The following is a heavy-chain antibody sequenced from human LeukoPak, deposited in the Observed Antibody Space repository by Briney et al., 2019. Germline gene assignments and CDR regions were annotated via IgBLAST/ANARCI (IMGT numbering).Heavy chain of an antibody. CDR1: GGSISSSGYY. J-gene: IGHJ4*02. CDR3: ARHFSVGASKAFDY. V-gene: IGHV4-39*01. D-gene: IGHD1-26*01. CDR2: IYCSGST. Sequence: SETLSLTCTVSGGSISSSGYYWGWIRQPPGKGLEWIGSIYCSGSTYYNPSRKSRVTISVDTSKNQFSLKLSSVTAADTAVYYCARHFSVGASKAFDYWGQGTLVTVSS.